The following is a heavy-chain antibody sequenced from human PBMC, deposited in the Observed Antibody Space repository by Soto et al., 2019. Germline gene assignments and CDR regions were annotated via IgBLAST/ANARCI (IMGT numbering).Heavy chain of an antibody. CDR1: GGTFSSYG. CDR2: ISAYNGNT. Sequence: GASVKVSCKASGGTFSSYGISWVRQAPGQGLEWMGWISAYNGNTNYAQKLQGRVTMTTDTSTSTAYMELRSLRSDDTAVYYCARLYCISTSCYLGMDVWGQGTTVTVSS. J-gene: IGHJ6*02. V-gene: IGHV1-18*01. D-gene: IGHD2-2*01. CDR3: ARLYCISTSCYLGMDV.